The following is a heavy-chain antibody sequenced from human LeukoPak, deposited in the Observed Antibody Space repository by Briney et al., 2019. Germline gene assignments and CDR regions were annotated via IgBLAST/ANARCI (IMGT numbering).Heavy chain of an antibody. V-gene: IGHV3-15*01. CDR2: IKSKTDGGTT. Sequence: GGSLRLSCAASGFTFSNAWMSWVRQSPGKGLEWVGRIKSKTDGGTTDHAAPVKGRFTISRDDSKKTLYLQMNSLKREDTAMYYCARRTTTQLDYWGQGTLVTVSS. D-gene: IGHD2-2*01. CDR1: GFTFSNAW. CDR3: ARRTTTQLDY. J-gene: IGHJ4*02.